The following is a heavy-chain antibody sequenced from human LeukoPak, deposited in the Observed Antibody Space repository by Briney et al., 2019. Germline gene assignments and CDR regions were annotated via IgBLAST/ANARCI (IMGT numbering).Heavy chain of an antibody. Sequence: ASVKVSCKASGYTFTTYGISWVRQAPGQGLEWMGWISGYNGYTNYAQKLQGRVTMTTDTSTSTAYMELRSLRSDDTAVYYCAREARTVATITNADYWGQGTLVTVSS. CDR3: AREARTVATITNADY. J-gene: IGHJ4*02. V-gene: IGHV1-18*01. CDR2: ISGYNGYT. CDR1: GYTFTTYG. D-gene: IGHD5-12*01.